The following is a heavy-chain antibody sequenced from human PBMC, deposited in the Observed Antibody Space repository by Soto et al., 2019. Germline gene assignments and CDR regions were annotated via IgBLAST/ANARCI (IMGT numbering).Heavy chain of an antibody. J-gene: IGHJ4*02. CDR2: MNANSGNT. D-gene: IGHD3-22*01. CDR1: GYTFTSYD. Sequence: GASVNVSCKASGYTFTSYDINWVRQATGQGLEWMGWMNANSGNTGYAQKFQGRVTMTRNTSISTAYMELSSLRSEDTAVYYCARGSMIRLHRLIDYWGQGTLVTVSS. CDR3: ARGSMIRLHRLIDY. V-gene: IGHV1-8*01.